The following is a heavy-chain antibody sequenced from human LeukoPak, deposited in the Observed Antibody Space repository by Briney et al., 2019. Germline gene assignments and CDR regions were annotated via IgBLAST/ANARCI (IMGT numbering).Heavy chain of an antibody. CDR3: ASWGSSYRRHDY. D-gene: IGHD6-13*01. CDR1: GFTFNTYA. V-gene: IGHV4-34*01. Sequence: GSLRLSCAASGFTFNTYAMSWVRQAPGKGLEWIGEINHSGSTNYNPSLKSRVTISVDTSKNQFSLKLSSVTAADTAVYYCASWGSSYRRHDYWGQGTLVTVSS. J-gene: IGHJ4*02. CDR2: INHSGST.